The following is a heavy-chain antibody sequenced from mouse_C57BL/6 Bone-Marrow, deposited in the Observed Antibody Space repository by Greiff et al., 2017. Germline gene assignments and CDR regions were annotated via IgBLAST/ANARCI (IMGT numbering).Heavy chain of an antibody. V-gene: IGHV1-81*01. CDR1: GYTFTSYG. J-gene: IGHJ4*01. Sequence: QVQLQSGAELARPGASVKLSCKASGYTFTSYGISWVKQRTGQGLEWIGEIYPRSGNTYYNEKFKGKATLTADKSSSTAYMELRSLTSEDSAVYFCARSGGNCYYAMDYWGQGTSVTVSS. CDR3: ARSGGNCYYAMDY. D-gene: IGHD2-1*01. CDR2: IYPRSGNT.